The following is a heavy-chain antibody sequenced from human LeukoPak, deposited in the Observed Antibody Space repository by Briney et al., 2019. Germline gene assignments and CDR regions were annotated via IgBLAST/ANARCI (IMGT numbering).Heavy chain of an antibody. CDR1: GGSISSYY. J-gene: IGHJ4*02. CDR2: IYYSGST. V-gene: IGHV4-59*01. D-gene: IGHD6-19*01. Sequence: SETLSLTCTVSGGSISSYYWSWIRQPPGKGLEWIGYIYYSGSTNYNPSLKSRVTISVDTSKNQFSLKLSSVTAADTAVYCCARVSSSGLFDYWGQGTLVTVSS. CDR3: ARVSSSGLFDY.